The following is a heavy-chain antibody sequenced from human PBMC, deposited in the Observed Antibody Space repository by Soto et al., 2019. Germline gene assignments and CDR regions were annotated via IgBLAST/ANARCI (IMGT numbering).Heavy chain of an antibody. CDR3: ARVSGWYVLDY. CDR2: INAGNGNT. J-gene: IGHJ4*02. CDR1: GYTFTSYS. V-gene: IGHV1-3*01. Sequence: ASVKVSCKASGYTFTSYSMHWVRQAPGQRLEWMGWINAGNGNTKYSQKFQGRDTITRDTSASTAYMELSSLRSEDTAVYYCARVSGWYVLDYWGQGTQVTVSS. D-gene: IGHD6-19*01.